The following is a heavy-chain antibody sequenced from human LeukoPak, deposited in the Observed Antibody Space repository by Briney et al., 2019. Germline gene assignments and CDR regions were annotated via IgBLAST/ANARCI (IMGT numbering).Heavy chain of an antibody. V-gene: IGHV3-33*01. Sequence: GRSLRLSCAASGFTFSSQGMNWARQSPGKGLEWVAVIWYDGTKTYYVDSVKGRFTISRDNSKNTLYLQMSNLRAEDTAVYYCARDSEYCTSTTCPDVLDVWGQGTMVTVSS. D-gene: IGHD2-2*01. CDR1: GFTFSSQG. CDR3: ARDSEYCTSTTCPDVLDV. J-gene: IGHJ3*01. CDR2: IWYDGTKT.